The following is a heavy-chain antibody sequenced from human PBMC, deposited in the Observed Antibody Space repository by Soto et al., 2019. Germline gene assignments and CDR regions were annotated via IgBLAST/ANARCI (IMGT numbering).Heavy chain of an antibody. CDR3: ARSPGYYDFWSGYYYYYGMDV. Sequence: GGSLRLSCAASGFMFSAYTMNWVRQAPGKGLEWLSSISDDSSYIDYADSLRGRFTVSRDNAKNSLYLQMNSLRAEDTAVYYCARSPGYYDFWSGYYYYYGMDVWGQGTTVTVSS. D-gene: IGHD3-3*01. J-gene: IGHJ6*02. V-gene: IGHV3-21*01. CDR1: GFMFSAYT. CDR2: ISDDSSYI.